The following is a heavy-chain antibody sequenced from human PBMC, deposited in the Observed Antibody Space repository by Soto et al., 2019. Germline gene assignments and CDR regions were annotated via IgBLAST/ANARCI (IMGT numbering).Heavy chain of an antibody. D-gene: IGHD2-2*01. Sequence: QVQLVQSGAEVKKPGASVKVSCKASGYTFTGYYMHWVRQAPGQGLEWMGWINPNSGGTNYAQKCQGWVTMTRDTSISTAYMELSRLRSDDTAVYYCARADIVVVPAAIWAQSYYYGMDVWGQGTTVTVSS. CDR1: GYTFTGYY. V-gene: IGHV1-2*04. J-gene: IGHJ6*02. CDR3: ARADIVVVPAAIWAQSYYYGMDV. CDR2: INPNSGGT.